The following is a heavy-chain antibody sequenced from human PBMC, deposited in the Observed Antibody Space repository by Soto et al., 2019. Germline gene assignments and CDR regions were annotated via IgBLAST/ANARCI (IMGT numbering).Heavy chain of an antibody. CDR1: GFTFSSYA. D-gene: IGHD5-18*01. V-gene: IGHV3-23*01. CDR2: ISGSGGST. J-gene: IGHJ4*02. Sequence: PGGSLILSCAASGFTFSSYAMSWVRQAPGKGLEWVSAISGSGGSTYYADSVKGRFTISRDNSKNTLYLQMKSLTAEDTAVYYCAKIARGYSYGSRYSFDYWGQGTLVTVSS. CDR3: AKIARGYSYGSRYSFDY.